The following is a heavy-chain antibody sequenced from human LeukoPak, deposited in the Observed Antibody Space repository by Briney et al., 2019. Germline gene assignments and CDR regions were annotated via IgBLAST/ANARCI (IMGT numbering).Heavy chain of an antibody. CDR1: GFPFSSYS. Sequence: GGSLRLSCAASGFPFSSYSMNWVRQAPGKGLEWVSSISSSSSYIYYADSVKGRFTISRDNPKNSLYLQMNRLRAEDTAVYYCARDGKSSSWYDYWGQGALVTVSS. V-gene: IGHV3-21*01. CDR3: ARDGKSSSWYDY. CDR2: ISSSSSYI. J-gene: IGHJ4*02. D-gene: IGHD6-13*01.